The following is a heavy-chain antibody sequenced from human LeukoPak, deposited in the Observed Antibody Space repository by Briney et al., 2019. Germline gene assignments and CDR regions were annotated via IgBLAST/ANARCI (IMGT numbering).Heavy chain of an antibody. V-gene: IGHV3-11*01. CDR2: ISSSATNI. J-gene: IGHJ1*01. CDR3: ARVDFYYDSSGYVGEYFQH. Sequence: GGSLRLSCAASGFTFSNYYMSWIRQAPGNGLEWLSYISSSATNIQYADSVRGRFTISRDNAKNSLYLQMNRLRDEDTAVYYCARVDFYYDSSGYVGEYFQHWGQGTLVTVSS. CDR1: GFTFSNYY. D-gene: IGHD3-22*01.